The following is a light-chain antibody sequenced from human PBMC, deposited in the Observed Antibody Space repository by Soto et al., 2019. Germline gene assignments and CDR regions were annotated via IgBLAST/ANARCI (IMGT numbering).Light chain of an antibody. CDR1: QSVSSY. J-gene: IGKJ1*01. V-gene: IGKV3-11*01. CDR3: QQRSNWPPT. CDR2: DAS. Sequence: EIVLTQSPATLSLSPVSRATLSCRASQSVSSYLAWYQQKPGQAPRLLIYDASNRATGIPARFSGSGSGTDFTLTISSLEPEDFAVYYCQQRSNWPPTFGQGTKV.